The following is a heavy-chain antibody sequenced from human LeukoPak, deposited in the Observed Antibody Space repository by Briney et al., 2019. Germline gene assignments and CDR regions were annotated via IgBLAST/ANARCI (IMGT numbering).Heavy chain of an antibody. CDR1: GFTFSDYY. Sequence: GGSLRLSCAASGFTFSDYYMSWIRQAPWKGLEWVSYISSSGSTIYYADSVKGRFTISRDNAKNSLYLQMNSLRAEDTAVYYCARDDGSINDFWSGYLGLGYWGQGTLVTVSS. V-gene: IGHV3-11*04. CDR3: ARDDGSINDFWSGYLGLGY. J-gene: IGHJ4*02. CDR2: ISSSGSTI. D-gene: IGHD3-3*01.